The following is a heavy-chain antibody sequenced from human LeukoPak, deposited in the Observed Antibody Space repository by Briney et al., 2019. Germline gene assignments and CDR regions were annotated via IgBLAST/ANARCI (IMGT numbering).Heavy chain of an antibody. Sequence: ASVKVSCKASGYTFTSYGISWVRQAPGQGLEWMGWINPNSGGTNYAQKFQGRVTMTRDTSISTAYMELSRLRSDDTAVYYCARLKAYDYVWGSYRKPPYYFDYWGQGTLVTVSS. CDR1: GYTFTSYG. J-gene: IGHJ4*02. CDR3: ARLKAYDYVWGSYRKPPYYFDY. CDR2: INPNSGGT. V-gene: IGHV1-2*02. D-gene: IGHD3-16*02.